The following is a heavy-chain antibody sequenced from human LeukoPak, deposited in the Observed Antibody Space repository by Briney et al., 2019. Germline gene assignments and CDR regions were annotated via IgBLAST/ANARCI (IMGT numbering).Heavy chain of an antibody. Sequence: KPGGSLRLSCVGSGFNFWNHWMTWVRQAPGKGLEWVAKIKDDGSEQWFADSVRGRFTISRDNTRQSVFLQMNRLRSEDTAIYYCARDLRFQSSGYRPFDSWGRGILVSVSS. CDR1: GFNFWNHW. V-gene: IGHV3-7*03. CDR2: IKDDGSEQ. CDR3: ARDLRFQSSGYRPFDS. J-gene: IGHJ4*02. D-gene: IGHD3-22*01.